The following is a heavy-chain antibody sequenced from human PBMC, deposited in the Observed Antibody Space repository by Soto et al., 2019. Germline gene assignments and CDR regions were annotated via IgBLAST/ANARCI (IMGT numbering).Heavy chain of an antibody. D-gene: IGHD2-2*01. J-gene: IGHJ5*02. V-gene: IGHV4-34*01. CDR2: INHSGST. Sequence: SETLSLTCAVYGGSFSGYYWSWIRQPPGKGLEWIGEINHSGSTNYNPSLKSRVTISVDTSKNQFSLKLSSVTAADTAVYYCARGGGYCSSTSCYRSNWFDPWGQGTLVTVSS. CDR1: GGSFSGYY. CDR3: ARGGGYCSSTSCYRSNWFDP.